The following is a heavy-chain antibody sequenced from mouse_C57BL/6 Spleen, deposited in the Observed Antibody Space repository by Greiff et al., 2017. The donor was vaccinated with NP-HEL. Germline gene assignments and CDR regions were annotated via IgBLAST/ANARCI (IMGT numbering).Heavy chain of an antibody. J-gene: IGHJ4*01. Sequence: VKLQESGPGLVAPSQSLSITCTVSGFSLTSYGVHWVRQPPGKGLEWLVVIWSDGSTTYNSALKSRLSISKDNSKSQVFLKMNSLQTDDTAMYYCARHVDSSGYRAMDYWGQGTSVTVSS. CDR1: GFSLTSYG. V-gene: IGHV2-6-1*01. D-gene: IGHD3-2*02. CDR3: ARHVDSSGYRAMDY. CDR2: IWSDGST.